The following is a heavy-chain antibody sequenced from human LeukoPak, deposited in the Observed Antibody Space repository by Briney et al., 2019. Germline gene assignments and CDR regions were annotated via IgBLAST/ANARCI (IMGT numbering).Heavy chain of an antibody. D-gene: IGHD4-17*01. Sequence: SGTLSLTCTVSGGSISTNRWWSWIRQPPGKGLEWIGEIFHGGSTSYNPSLKSRVSISVDKSNNQFFLNLNSVTAADTAVYYCATLPTYGDLTRWGQGTLVTVSS. J-gene: IGHJ4*02. CDR3: ATLPTYGDLTR. CDR2: IFHGGST. CDR1: GGSISTNRW. V-gene: IGHV4-4*02.